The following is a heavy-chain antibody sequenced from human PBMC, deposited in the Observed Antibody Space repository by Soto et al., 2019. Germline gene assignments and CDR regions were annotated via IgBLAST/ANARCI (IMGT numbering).Heavy chain of an antibody. Sequence: QVQLVQSGAEVKKPGASVKVSCKASGYTFTGYYMHWVRQAPGQGLAWMGWINPNSGGTNYAQKFQGWVTMTRDTSISTAYMELSRLRSDDTAVYYCARGPLFPVAGPYYFDYWGQGTLVTVSS. CDR1: GYTFTGYY. J-gene: IGHJ4*02. D-gene: IGHD6-19*01. CDR2: INPNSGGT. CDR3: ARGPLFPVAGPYYFDY. V-gene: IGHV1-2*04.